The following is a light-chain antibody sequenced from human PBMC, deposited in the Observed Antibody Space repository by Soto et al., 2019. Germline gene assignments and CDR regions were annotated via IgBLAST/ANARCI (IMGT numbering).Light chain of an antibody. V-gene: IGLV2-14*03. CDR3: SSYTSSTTLFV. CDR1: SSDVGGYNY. CDR2: DVN. Sequence: QSALTQPASVSGSPGQSITISCSGTSSDVGGYNYVSWYQLHPDNAPKVIIYDVNNRPSGVSNRFSGSKSGNTASLTISGLQAEDEADYYCSSYTSSTTLFVFGTGTKLTVL. J-gene: IGLJ1*01.